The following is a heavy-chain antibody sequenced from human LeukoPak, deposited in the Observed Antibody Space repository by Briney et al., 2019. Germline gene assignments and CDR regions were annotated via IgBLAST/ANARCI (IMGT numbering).Heavy chain of an antibody. CDR3: ARDSGSGGP. D-gene: IGHD6-19*01. Sequence: PGGSLRLSCAASGFTFSSYAMHWVRQAPGKGLEWVAVISYDGSNKYYADSVKGRFTLFRDDAKNSVYLQMNSLRVEDTAVYYCARDSGSGGPWGQGTPVTVSS. CDR1: GFTFSSYA. V-gene: IGHV3-30-3*01. CDR2: ISYDGSNK. J-gene: IGHJ5*02.